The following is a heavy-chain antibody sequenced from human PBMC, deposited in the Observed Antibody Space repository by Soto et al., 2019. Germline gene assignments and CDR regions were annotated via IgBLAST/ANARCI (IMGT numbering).Heavy chain of an antibody. V-gene: IGHV4-34*01. CDR3: VRGRILRLRFGDFDS. Sequence: SEPLSLTCTVYGGSFTFSGYYWSWIRQPPGKGLEWIGEVNHSGSTNYNPSLESRVTISLDTSKNQFSLDLTSVTAADTAVYYCVRGRILRLRFGDFDSWGQGTLVTVSS. CDR2: VNHSGST. CDR1: GGSFTFSGYY. J-gene: IGHJ4*02. D-gene: IGHD5-12*01.